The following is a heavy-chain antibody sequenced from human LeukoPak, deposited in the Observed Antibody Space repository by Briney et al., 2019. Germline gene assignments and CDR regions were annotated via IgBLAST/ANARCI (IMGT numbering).Heavy chain of an antibody. D-gene: IGHD6-13*01. Sequence: ASVKVSCKASGGTFSSYAISWVRQAPGQGLEWMGGIIPIFGTANYAQKFQGRVTITADESTSTAYMELGSLRSEDTAVYYCASIIAAAGTFPDYWGQGTLVTVSS. J-gene: IGHJ4*02. CDR3: ASIIAAAGTFPDY. V-gene: IGHV1-69*01. CDR1: GGTFSSYA. CDR2: IIPIFGTA.